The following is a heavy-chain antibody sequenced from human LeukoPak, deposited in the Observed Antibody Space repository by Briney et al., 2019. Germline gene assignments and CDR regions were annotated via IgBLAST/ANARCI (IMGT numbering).Heavy chain of an antibody. V-gene: IGHV3-11*04. CDR1: GGSFSGYY. J-gene: IGHJ3*02. CDR3: ARLGYSYGITDAFDI. CDR2: ISSSGSTI. D-gene: IGHD5-18*01. Sequence: LSLTCAVYGGSFSGYYWSWIRQPPGKGLEWVSYISSSGSTIYYADSVKGRFTISRDNAKNSLYLQMNSLRAEDTAVYYCARLGYSYGITDAFDIWGQGTMVTVSS.